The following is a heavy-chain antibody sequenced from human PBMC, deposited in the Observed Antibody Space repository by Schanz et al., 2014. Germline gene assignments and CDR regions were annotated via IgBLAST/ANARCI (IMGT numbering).Heavy chain of an antibody. CDR1: GYTFTTYY. CDR2: INPSGGST. V-gene: IGHV1-46*01. CDR3: ARGFDFWDR. D-gene: IGHD3-3*01. J-gene: IGHJ4*02. Sequence: QVQLVQSGAEVKKPGASVKVSCKASGYTFTTYYMLWVRQAPGQGLEWMGIINPSGGSTRYGQKFQGRVTMTTDTSTSTSYMELRSLRSDDTAVYYCARGFDFWDRWGQGTLVIVSS.